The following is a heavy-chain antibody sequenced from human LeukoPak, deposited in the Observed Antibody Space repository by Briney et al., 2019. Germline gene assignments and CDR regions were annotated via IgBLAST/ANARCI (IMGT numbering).Heavy chain of an antibody. CDR1: GGSISSNKYY. J-gene: IGHJ4*02. Sequence: SETLSLTCTVSGGSISSNKYYWGWIRQPPGKGLEWIGSIYYSGSTYYNPTLKSRVTIFVDTSKNQFSLKLSSVTAADTAVYYCARVESRSFDYWGQGTLVTVSS. CDR3: ARVESRSFDY. D-gene: IGHD1-14*01. CDR2: IYYSGST. V-gene: IGHV4-39*01.